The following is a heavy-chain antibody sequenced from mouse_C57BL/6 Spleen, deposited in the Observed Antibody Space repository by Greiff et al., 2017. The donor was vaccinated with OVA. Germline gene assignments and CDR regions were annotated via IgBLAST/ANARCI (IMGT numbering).Heavy chain of an antibody. CDR2: IHPNSGST. CDR1: GYTFTSYW. Sequence: QVQLQQPGAELVKPGASVKLSCKASGYTFTSYWMHWVKQRPGQGLEWIGMIHPNSGSTNYNEKFKSKATLTVEKSSSTAYMQLSSLTSEDSAVYYCARAEYYYGSWYFDVWGTGTTVTVSS. V-gene: IGHV1-64*01. J-gene: IGHJ1*03. CDR3: ARAEYYYGSWYFDV. D-gene: IGHD1-1*01.